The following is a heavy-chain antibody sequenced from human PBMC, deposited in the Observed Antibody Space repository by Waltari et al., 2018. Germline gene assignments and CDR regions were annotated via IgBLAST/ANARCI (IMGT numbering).Heavy chain of an antibody. V-gene: IGHV3-53*01. Sequence: VQLVESGGGLIQPGGSLGLSCAATGFTDSRHDMTWFRQAPGKGLVLVSVFYSGGSTYYADSVKGRFTISRDNSKNTLYLQMNSLRTEDTAVYYCARGDGVRGVIFDYWGQGTLVTVSS. CDR2: FYSGGST. CDR1: GFTDSRHD. J-gene: IGHJ4*02. D-gene: IGHD3-10*01. CDR3: ARGDGVRGVIFDY.